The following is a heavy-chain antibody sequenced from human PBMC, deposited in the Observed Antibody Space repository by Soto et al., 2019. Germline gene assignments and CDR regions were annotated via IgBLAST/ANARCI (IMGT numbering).Heavy chain of an antibody. D-gene: IGHD3-10*01. Sequence: VQLVQSGPEVKKSGASVKVSCKASGYTFSDHAISWVRQAPGKGLEWVSAISGSGGTTFYADSVKGRFAVSRDNSNNTLYLEMDSLSADDTAVYYCAKQRADFGSGSDTFYLDNWGRGTLVTVSS. J-gene: IGHJ4*02. V-gene: IGHV3-23*04. CDR3: AKQRADFGSGSDTFYLDN. CDR1: GYTFSDHA. CDR2: ISGSGGTT.